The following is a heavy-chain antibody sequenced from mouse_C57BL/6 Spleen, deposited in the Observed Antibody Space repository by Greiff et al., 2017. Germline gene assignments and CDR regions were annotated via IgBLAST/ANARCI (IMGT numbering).Heavy chain of an antibody. D-gene: IGHD1-1*01. Sequence: LVESGAELAKPGASVKLSCKASGYTFTSYWMHWVKQRPGQGLEWIGYINPSSGYTKYNQKFKDKATMTADKSSSTAYMQLSSLTYEDSAVYYCAISAYYYGSSPYYYAMDYWGQGTSVTVSS. V-gene: IGHV1-7*01. CDR1: GYTFTSYW. CDR3: AISAYYYGSSPYYYAMDY. CDR2: INPSSGYT. J-gene: IGHJ4*01.